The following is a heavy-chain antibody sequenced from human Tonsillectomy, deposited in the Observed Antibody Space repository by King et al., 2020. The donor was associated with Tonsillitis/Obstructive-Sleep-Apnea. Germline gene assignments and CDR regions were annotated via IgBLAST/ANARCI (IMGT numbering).Heavy chain of an antibody. CDR2: IKSKTDGGTT. V-gene: IGHV3-15*01. Sequence: VQLVESGGGLVKPGGSLRLSCAASGFTFSNAWMSWVRQAPGKGLEWVGRIKSKTDGGTTDYAAPVKGRFTISRDDSKNTLYLQMNSLKTEDTAVYYCTTDPPRAHYYYYYMDVWGKGTTVTVSS. CDR3: TTDPPRAHYYYYYMDV. CDR1: GFTFSNAW. J-gene: IGHJ6*03.